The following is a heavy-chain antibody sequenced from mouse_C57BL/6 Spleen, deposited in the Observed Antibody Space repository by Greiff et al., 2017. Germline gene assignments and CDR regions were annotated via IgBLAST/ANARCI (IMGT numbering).Heavy chain of an antibody. D-gene: IGHD2-4*01. CDR2: IYPGDGDT. V-gene: IGHV1-82*01. Sequence: QVQLQQSGPELVKPGASVKISCKASGYAFSSSWMNWVKQRPGKGLEWIGRIYPGDGDTNYNGKFKGKATLTADKSSSTAYMQLSSLTAEDSAVYFCALYDYDGEWFAYWGQGTLVTVSA. J-gene: IGHJ3*01. CDR1: GYAFSSSW. CDR3: ALYDYDGEWFAY.